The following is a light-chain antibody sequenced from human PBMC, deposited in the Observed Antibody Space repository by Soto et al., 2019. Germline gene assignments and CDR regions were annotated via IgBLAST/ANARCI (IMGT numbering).Light chain of an antibody. V-gene: IGKV1-5*03. Sequence: DIQMTQSPSTLSASVGDRVTITCRASQSISTWLAWYQQKPVKAPKLLIYKASSLESGVPSRFTGSGSGTEFTLTTSSLQPDDFATYYCQQYNTYPLTVGGGTTVEIK. CDR1: QSISTW. J-gene: IGKJ4*01. CDR2: KAS. CDR3: QQYNTYPLT.